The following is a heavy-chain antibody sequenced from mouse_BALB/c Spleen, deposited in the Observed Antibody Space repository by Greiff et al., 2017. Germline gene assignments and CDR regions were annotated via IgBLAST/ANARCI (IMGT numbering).Heavy chain of an antibody. D-gene: IGHD1-1*01. CDR1: GYTFTSYV. V-gene: IGHV1-14*01. Sequence: VQLKESGPELVKPGASVKMSCKASGYTFTSYVMHWVKQKPGQGLEWIGYINPYNDGTKYNEKFKGKATLTSDKSSSTAYMELSSLTSEDSAVYYCAREGITTVVATDYWGQGTTLTVSS. CDR3: AREGITTVVATDY. J-gene: IGHJ2*01. CDR2: INPYNDGT.